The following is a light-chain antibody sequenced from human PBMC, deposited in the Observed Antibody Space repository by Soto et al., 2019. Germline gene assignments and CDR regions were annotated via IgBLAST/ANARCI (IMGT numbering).Light chain of an antibody. J-gene: IGLJ3*02. Sequence: QSVLTQPPSVSGAPGQRVTISCTGSSSNIGAGYEVHWYQQLPGTAPKLLIYGDDNRPSGVPDRFSGSKSGTSASLAIPGLQAEDEADYYCQSYDSSLSGWVFGGGTKLTVL. CDR3: QSYDSSLSGWV. CDR1: SSNIGAGYE. V-gene: IGLV1-40*01. CDR2: GDD.